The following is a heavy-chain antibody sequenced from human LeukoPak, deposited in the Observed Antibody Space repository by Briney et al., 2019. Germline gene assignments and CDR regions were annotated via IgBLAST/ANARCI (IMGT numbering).Heavy chain of an antibody. D-gene: IGHD2-15*01. V-gene: IGHV3-30*03. Sequence: GGSLRLSCAASGFTFSNYAMSWVRQAPGKGLEWVAVISYDGSNKYYADSVKGRFTISRDNSKNTLYLQMNSLRAEDTAVYYCARSFVVVVAAGSVPWGQGTMVTVSS. CDR3: ARSFVVVVAAGSVP. CDR1: GFTFSNYA. J-gene: IGHJ3*01. CDR2: ISYDGSNK.